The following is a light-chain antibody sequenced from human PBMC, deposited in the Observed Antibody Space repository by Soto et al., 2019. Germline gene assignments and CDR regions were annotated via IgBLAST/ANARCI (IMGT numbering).Light chain of an antibody. CDR3: SSYANSDTVI. Sequence: QSALTQPASVSGSPGQSITISCTGPSSDVGTYNFVSWYRQHPVKAPILIIFDVSSRPSGISNRFSGSKSGNTASLTISGVQAEDEADYYCSSYANSDTVIFGGGTKVTVL. CDR1: SSDVGTYNF. J-gene: IGLJ2*01. V-gene: IGLV2-14*01. CDR2: DVS.